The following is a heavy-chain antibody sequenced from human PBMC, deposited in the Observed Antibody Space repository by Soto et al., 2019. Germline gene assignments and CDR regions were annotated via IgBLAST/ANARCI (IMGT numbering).Heavy chain of an antibody. D-gene: IGHD5-12*01. Sequence: VGSLRLSCAASGFTFSSYAMHWVRQAPGKGLEWVAVISYDGSNKYYADSVKGRFTISRDNSKNTLYLQMNSLRAEDTAVYYCARDSYDGYAFDIWGQGTMVTVSS. J-gene: IGHJ3*02. V-gene: IGHV3-30-3*01. CDR1: GFTFSSYA. CDR2: ISYDGSNK. CDR3: ARDSYDGYAFDI.